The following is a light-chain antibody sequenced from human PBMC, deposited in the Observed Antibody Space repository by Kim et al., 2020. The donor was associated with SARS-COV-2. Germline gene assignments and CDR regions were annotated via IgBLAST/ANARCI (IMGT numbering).Light chain of an antibody. CDR3: QAWDSSTVV. J-gene: IGLJ2*01. CDR2: QDS. CDR1: KLGDKY. Sequence: VAPGQTASITCSGDKLGDKYACCYQQKPGQSPVLVIYQDSKRPSGIPERFSGSNSGNTATLTISGTQAMDEADYYCQAWDSSTVVFGGGTQLTVL. V-gene: IGLV3-1*01.